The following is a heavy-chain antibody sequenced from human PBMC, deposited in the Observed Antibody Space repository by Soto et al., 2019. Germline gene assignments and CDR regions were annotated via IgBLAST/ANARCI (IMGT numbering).Heavy chain of an antibody. Sequence: EVQLVESGGGLVQPGRSLRLSCAASGFTFDDYAMHWVRQAPGKGLEWVSGISWNSGSIGYADSVKGRFTISRDNAKXXXXXXMXXXXXXXXXXXXXXXXXVSVATGFDYWGQGTLVTVSS. D-gene: IGHD2-15*01. J-gene: IGHJ4*02. CDR1: GFTFDDYA. V-gene: IGHV3-9*01. CDR3: XXXXVSVATGFDY. CDR2: ISWNSGSI.